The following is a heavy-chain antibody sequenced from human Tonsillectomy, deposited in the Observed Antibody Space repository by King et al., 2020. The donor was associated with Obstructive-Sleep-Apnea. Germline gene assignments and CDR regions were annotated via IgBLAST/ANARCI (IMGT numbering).Heavy chain of an antibody. CDR1: GFTFSGYG. Sequence: VQLVESGGGVVQPGRSLRLSCAASGFTFSGYGMHWVRQAPGKGLEWVAVISYDGSNKYYADSVKGRFTFSRDNSKNTLYLQMNSLRAEDPAVYYCARGGVPRGYLLLGLDAFDIWGQGTMVTVSS. CDR2: ISYDGSNK. V-gene: IGHV3-30*14. CDR3: ARGGVPRGYLLLGLDAFDI. D-gene: IGHD3-10*01. J-gene: IGHJ3*02.